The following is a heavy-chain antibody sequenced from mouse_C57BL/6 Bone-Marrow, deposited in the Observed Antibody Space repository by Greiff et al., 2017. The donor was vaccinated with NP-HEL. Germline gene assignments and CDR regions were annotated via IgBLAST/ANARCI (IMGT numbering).Heavy chain of an antibody. CDR3: ARPAGHYYGRPWFAY. CDR1: GYTFTSYG. J-gene: IGHJ3*01. CDR2: IYPRSGNT. Sequence: QVQLKQSGAELARPGASVKLSCKASGYTFTSYGISWVKQRTGQGLEWIGEIYPRSGNTYYNEKFKGKATLTADKSSSTAYMELRSLTSEDSAVYFCARPAGHYYGRPWFAYWGQGTLVTVSA. D-gene: IGHD1-2*01. V-gene: IGHV1-81*01.